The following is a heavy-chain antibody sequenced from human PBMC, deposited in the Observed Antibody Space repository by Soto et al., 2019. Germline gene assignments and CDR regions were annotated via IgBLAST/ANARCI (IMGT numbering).Heavy chain of an antibody. Sequence: PSETLSLTCTVSGGSISSYYWSWIRQPPGKGLEWIGYIYYSGSTNYNPSLKSRVTISVDTSKNQFSLKLSSVTAADTAVYYCARELRTFYGMDVWGQGTTVTVSS. J-gene: IGHJ6*02. CDR1: GGSISSYY. D-gene: IGHD4-17*01. V-gene: IGHV4-59*01. CDR3: ARELRTFYGMDV. CDR2: IYYSGST.